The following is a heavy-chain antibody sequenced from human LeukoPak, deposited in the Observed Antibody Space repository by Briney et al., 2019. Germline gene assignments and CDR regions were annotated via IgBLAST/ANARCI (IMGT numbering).Heavy chain of an antibody. CDR2: TYYSGST. D-gene: IGHD2-2*01. CDR3: ARDVVVVPTAGLDY. Sequence: SQTLSLTCTVSGGSISGGGYYWSWIRQHPGKGLEWIGYTYYSGSTYQNPSLKSRVTISLDTSKNQFSLKLSSVTAADTAVYYCARDVVVVPTAGLDYWGQGTLVTVSS. CDR1: GGSISGGGYY. J-gene: IGHJ4*02. V-gene: IGHV4-31*03.